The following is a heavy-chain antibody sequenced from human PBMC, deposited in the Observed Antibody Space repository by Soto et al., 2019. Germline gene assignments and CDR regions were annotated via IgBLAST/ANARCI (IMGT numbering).Heavy chain of an antibody. CDR1: GGSFSGYQ. V-gene: IGHV4-34*01. J-gene: IGHJ6*03. CDR2: INDSGNI. D-gene: IGHD3-10*01. Sequence: QVQLQQWGAGLLKPSETLSLTCAVYGGSFSGYQWSWIRQTPGKGLEWIGDINDSGNINYNPSLRRRVPILVDTAKKQISLKLRSVTAAEAAVYFCARGLILWFGEVSRRGCYYSYMDVWGKGTTVTVSS. CDR3: ARGLILWFGEVSRRGCYYSYMDV.